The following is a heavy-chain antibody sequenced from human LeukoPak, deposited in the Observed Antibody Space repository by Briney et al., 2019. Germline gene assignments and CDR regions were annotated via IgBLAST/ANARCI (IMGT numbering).Heavy chain of an antibody. J-gene: IGHJ4*02. CDR1: GFTFSSYG. V-gene: IGHV3-74*01. D-gene: IGHD2-15*01. CDR3: ATSTYCSGGSCYSRTFQY. CDR2: ITSDGSST. Sequence: GGSLRLSCAASGFTFSSYGMHWVRQAPGKGLVWVSRITSDGSSTNYADSVKGRFTISRDNAKNTLYLQMNSLRAEDTAVYYCATSTYCSGGSCYSRTFQYWGQGTLVTVSS.